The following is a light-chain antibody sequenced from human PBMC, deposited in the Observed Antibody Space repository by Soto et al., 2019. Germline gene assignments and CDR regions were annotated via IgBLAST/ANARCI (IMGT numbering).Light chain of an antibody. CDR3: MQGTHLYT. Sequence: DVVMTQSPLSLPVTLGQPASISCRSSQSLVSTNGNTYLHWFQQRPGQSPRRLIYKVSNRDSGVPDRVSGSGSGTDFTLKISRVEAEDVGVYYCMQGTHLYTFGQGTKLEI. J-gene: IGKJ2*01. V-gene: IGKV2-30*01. CDR2: KVS. CDR1: QSLVSTNGNTY.